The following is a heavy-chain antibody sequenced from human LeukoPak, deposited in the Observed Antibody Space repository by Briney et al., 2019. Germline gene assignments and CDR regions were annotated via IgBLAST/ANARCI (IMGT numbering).Heavy chain of an antibody. CDR2: INYSGST. CDR3: ARVEDYDILT. D-gene: IGHD3-9*01. V-gene: IGHV4-34*01. J-gene: IGHJ5*02. Sequence: SETLSLTCAVYGGSFSGYYWSWIRQPPGKGLEWIGEINYSGSTDYNPSLKSRVTISVDKSKNQLSLKLSSVTAADTAVYYCARVEDYDILTWSQGIMVTVSS. CDR1: GGSFSGYY.